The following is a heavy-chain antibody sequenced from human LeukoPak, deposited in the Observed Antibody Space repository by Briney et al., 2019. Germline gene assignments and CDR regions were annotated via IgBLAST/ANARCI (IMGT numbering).Heavy chain of an antibody. CDR1: VFAFSRSG. CDR3: ARDEYSRGWGPFDD. Sequence: GRSLRLSCAASVFAFSRSGMHWVRQAPGKGLEWVSVIYSGGSTYYADSVKGRFTISRDNSKNTLYLQMNSLRAEDTAVYYCARDEYSRGWGPFDDWGQGTLVTVSS. V-gene: IGHV3-66*01. J-gene: IGHJ4*02. CDR2: IYSGGST. D-gene: IGHD6-19*01.